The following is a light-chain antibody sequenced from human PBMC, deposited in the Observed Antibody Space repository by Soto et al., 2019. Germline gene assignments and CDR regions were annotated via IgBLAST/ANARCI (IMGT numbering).Light chain of an antibody. CDR2: SSN. CDR3: AAWDDSLNGYV. V-gene: IGLV1-44*01. Sequence: QSVLTQPPSASGTRGQRVTISCSGSTSNIGSNTVNWFQQLPGTAPKLLIHSSNQRPSGVPGRFSGSNSGTSASLAISGLQSEDEADYFCAAWDDSLNGYVFGTGTQVTVL. CDR1: TSNIGSNT. J-gene: IGLJ1*01.